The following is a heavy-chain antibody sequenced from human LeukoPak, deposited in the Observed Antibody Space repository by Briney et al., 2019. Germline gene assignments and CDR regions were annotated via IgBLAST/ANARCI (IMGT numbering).Heavy chain of an antibody. CDR1: GGSISSSSYY. CDR3: ARGDYYDSSGYDY. Sequence: SETLSLTCTVSGGSISSSSYYWSWIRQPAGKGLEWIGRIYTSGSTNYNPSLKSRVTISVDTSKNQFSLKLSSVTAADTAVYYCARGDYYDSSGYDYWGQGTLVTVSS. J-gene: IGHJ4*02. CDR2: IYTSGST. D-gene: IGHD3-22*01. V-gene: IGHV4-61*02.